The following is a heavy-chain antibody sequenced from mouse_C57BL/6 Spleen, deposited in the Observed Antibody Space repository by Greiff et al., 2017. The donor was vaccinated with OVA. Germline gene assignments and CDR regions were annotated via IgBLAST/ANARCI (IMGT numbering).Heavy chain of an antibody. V-gene: IGHV1-81*01. J-gene: IGHJ4*01. D-gene: IGHD2-4*01. Sequence: VKLMESGAELARPGASVKLSCKASGYTFTSYGISWVKQRTGQGLEWIGEIYPRSGNTYYNEKFKGKATLTADKSSSTAYMELRSLTSEDSAVYFCARELIYYDYAYAMDYWGQGPQSPSPQ. CDR1: GYTFTSYG. CDR3: ARELIYYDYAYAMDY. CDR2: IYPRSGNT.